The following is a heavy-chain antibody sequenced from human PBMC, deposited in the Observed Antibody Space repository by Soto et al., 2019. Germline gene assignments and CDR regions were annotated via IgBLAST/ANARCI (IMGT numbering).Heavy chain of an antibody. Sequence: EVQLVESGGGLVQPGRSLRLSCAASGFTFDDYAMPWVRQAPGKGLGWVSGISWNSGSIGYADSVKGRFTISRDNAKNPLYLQMNSLRAEDTALYYWAKDIEEYSGGMDVWGQGTTVTVSS. CDR3: AKDIEEYSGGMDV. CDR2: ISWNSGSI. V-gene: IGHV3-9*01. D-gene: IGHD6-6*01. CDR1: GFTFDDYA. J-gene: IGHJ6*02.